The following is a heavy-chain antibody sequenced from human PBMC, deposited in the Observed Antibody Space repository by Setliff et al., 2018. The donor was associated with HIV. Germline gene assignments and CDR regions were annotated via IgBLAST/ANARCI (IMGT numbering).Heavy chain of an antibody. Sequence: SETLSLTCTVSGDYISSDDYYWGWIRQAPGKGLEWMGFIHDNGKAFYGTALKSRLTMYADTSRTQFYLNLRSVTASDTAVYYCVRYRSKIDWFDPWGQGTLVTVSS. V-gene: IGHV4-39*01. CDR3: VRYRSKIDWFDP. D-gene: IGHD1-26*01. CDR2: IHDNGKA. CDR1: GDYISSDDYY. J-gene: IGHJ5*02.